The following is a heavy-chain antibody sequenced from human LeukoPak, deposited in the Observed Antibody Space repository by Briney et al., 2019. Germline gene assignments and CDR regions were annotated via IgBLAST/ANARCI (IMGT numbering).Heavy chain of an antibody. CDR3: AKVRTTYYYDTSECFDY. J-gene: IGHJ4*02. CDR2: IRSGGDTT. CDR1: GFSFSSYA. D-gene: IGHD3-22*01. Sequence: GGSLRLSCAASGFSFSSYAMTWVRQAPGKGLEWVSAIRSGGDTTYYADAVKGRFTISRDNSKNTLFLQMNSLRAEVTAVYYCAKVRTTYYYDTSECFDYWGQGTLVTVS. V-gene: IGHV3-23*01.